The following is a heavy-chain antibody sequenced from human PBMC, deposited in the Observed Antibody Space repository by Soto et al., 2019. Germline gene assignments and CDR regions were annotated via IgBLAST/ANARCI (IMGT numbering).Heavy chain of an antibody. CDR2: INSDGSST. J-gene: IGHJ5*02. CDR1: GFTFSSYW. CDR3: ARYSRSRDYRSQWFDP. Sequence: EVQLVESGGGLVQPGGSLRLSCAASGFTFSSYWMHWVRQAPGKGLVWVSRINSDGSSTSYADSVKGRFTISRDNAKDTLYLQMNSLRAEDTAVYYCARYSRSRDYRSQWFDPWGQGPLVTVSS. D-gene: IGHD4-4*01. V-gene: IGHV3-74*01.